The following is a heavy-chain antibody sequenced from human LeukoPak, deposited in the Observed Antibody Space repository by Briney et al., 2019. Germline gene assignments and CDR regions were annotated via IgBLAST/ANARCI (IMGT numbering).Heavy chain of an antibody. CDR2: ISGSGGST. CDR1: GFTFSSYA. CDR3: AKVGNSYYHYGMDV. D-gene: IGHD4-23*01. Sequence: GGSLRLSCAASGFTFSSYAMSWVRQAPGKGLEWVSAISGSGGSTYYADSVKGRFTISRDNSKNTLYLQMNSLRAEDTAVYYCAKVGNSYYHYGMDVWGQGTTVTVSS. J-gene: IGHJ6*02. V-gene: IGHV3-23*01.